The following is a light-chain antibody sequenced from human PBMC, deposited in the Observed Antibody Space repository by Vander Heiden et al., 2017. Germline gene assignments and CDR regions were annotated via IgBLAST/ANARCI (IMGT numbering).Light chain of an antibody. J-gene: IGKJ1*01. CDR2: GAS. V-gene: IGKV3-15*01. CDR3: QQHNNWPSWT. CDR1: QSVSSN. Sequence: EIVMTQSPATLSVSPGERATLSCRASQSVSSNLAWYQQKPGQAPRLLIYGASTRATGIPARFSGSGYGKEFTLTISSRQSEDFAVYYCQQHNNWPSWTFGQGTKVXIK.